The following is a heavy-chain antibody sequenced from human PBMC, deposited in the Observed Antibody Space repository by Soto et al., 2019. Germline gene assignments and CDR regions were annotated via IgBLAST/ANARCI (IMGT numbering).Heavy chain of an antibody. CDR1: GDSSSRYY. V-gene: IGHV4-59*01. Sequence: SETLSLTCTVPGDSSSRYYWSWIRQPPGKGLEWIGYSYYSGNTNYNPSLKSRVTISLDMSKSQFSLKLNSVTAADTAVYYCASQGFSSKWPKYFQHWGQGTLVTVSS. CDR2: SYYSGNT. J-gene: IGHJ1*01. CDR3: ASQGFSSKWPKYFQH. D-gene: IGHD6-13*01.